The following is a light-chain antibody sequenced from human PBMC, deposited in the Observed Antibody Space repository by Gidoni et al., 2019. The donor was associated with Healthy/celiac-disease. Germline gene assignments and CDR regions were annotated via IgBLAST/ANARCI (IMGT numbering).Light chain of an antibody. CDR2: GNS. CDR3: QSYDSSLSGSYV. Sequence: QSVRTQPHAAYGASGQRVTISCTGGSSNIGAGYDVHWYQQLPGTAPKLLIYGNSTRPSGFPYRFSGSPSGSSASLAIPALQAADEADYYCQSYDSSLSGSYVFGTGTQLTVL. J-gene: IGLJ1*01. CDR1: SSNIGAGYD. V-gene: IGLV1-40*01.